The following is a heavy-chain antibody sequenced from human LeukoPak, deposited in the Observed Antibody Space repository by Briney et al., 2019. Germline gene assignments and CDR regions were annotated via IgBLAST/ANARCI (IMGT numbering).Heavy chain of an antibody. V-gene: IGHV5-51*01. CDR2: IYPGDPDT. D-gene: IGHD4-17*01. CDR3: ARIMTTTYYYYYYMDV. CDR1: GYSFANYW. Sequence: GESLKISCKGSGYSFANYWIGWVRQMPGKGLEWMGIIYPGDPDTRYSPSFLGQVTISVDKSISTAYLQWSSLQASDTAMYYCARIMTTTYYYYYYMDVWGKGTTVTVSS. J-gene: IGHJ6*03.